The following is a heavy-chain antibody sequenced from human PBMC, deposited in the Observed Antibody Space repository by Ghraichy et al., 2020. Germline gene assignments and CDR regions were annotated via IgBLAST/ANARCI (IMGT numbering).Heavy chain of an antibody. D-gene: IGHD3/OR15-3a*01. J-gene: IGHJ4*02. CDR1: GGSLSSSSW. Sequence: SETLSLTCAVSGGSLSSSSWWNWVRQPPGKGLEWIGEIHHSGRSNFNPSLKSRVTISVDKSKNQFSLNLSSVTAADTAVYYCARNLKGTGTWGQGTLVIVSS. CDR3: ARNLKGTGT. CDR2: IHHSGRS. V-gene: IGHV4-4*02.